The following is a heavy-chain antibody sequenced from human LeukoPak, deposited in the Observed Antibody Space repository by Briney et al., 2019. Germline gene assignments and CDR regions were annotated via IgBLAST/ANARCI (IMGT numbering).Heavy chain of an antibody. J-gene: IGHJ4*02. V-gene: IGHV3-30*04. CDR3: ARGGILDY. D-gene: IGHD2/OR15-2a*01. CDR1: GFTFSSYA. CDR2: ISYDGSNK. Sequence: GGSLRLSCAASGFTFSSYAMHWVRQAPGKGLEWVALISYDGSNKYYADSVKGRFTISRDNSKNTLNLQMNGLRAEDTAVYYCARGGILDYWGQGTLVTVSS.